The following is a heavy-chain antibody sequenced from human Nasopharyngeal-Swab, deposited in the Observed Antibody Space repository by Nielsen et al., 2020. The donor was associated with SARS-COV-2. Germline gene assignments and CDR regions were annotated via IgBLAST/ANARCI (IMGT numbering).Heavy chain of an antibody. V-gene: IGHV3-23*01. J-gene: IGHJ4*02. CDR1: GFTFTSYA. CDR3: TRGLTGHIVQWNPSPY. CDR2: ISGGGASE. D-gene: IGHD1-14*01. Sequence: GGSLRLSCAASGFTFTSYAMTWVRQAPGKGLEWVSSISGGGASENYADSVWGRFSISRDTSKNTVYLQMNSLRADDTALYFCTRGLTGHIVQWNPSPYWGQGTLVTVSS.